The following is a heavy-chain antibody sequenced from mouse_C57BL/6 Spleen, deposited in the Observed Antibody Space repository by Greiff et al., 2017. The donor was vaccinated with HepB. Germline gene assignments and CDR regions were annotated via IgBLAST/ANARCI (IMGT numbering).Heavy chain of an antibody. D-gene: IGHD2-3*01. CDR3: AREDDGYYVDAMDY. Sequence: VQLKESGPGLVAPSQSLSITCTVSGFSLTSYGVHWVRQPPGKGLEWLVVIWSDGSTTYNSALKSRLSISKDNSKSQVFLKMNSLQTDDTAMYYCAREDDGYYVDAMDYWGQGTSVTVSS. CDR1: GFSLTSYG. CDR2: IWSDGST. V-gene: IGHV2-6*03. J-gene: IGHJ4*01.